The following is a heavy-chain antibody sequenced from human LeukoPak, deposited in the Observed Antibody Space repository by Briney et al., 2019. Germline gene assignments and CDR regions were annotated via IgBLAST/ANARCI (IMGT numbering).Heavy chain of an antibody. CDR3: ASDDSVFARVATAGY. CDR1: GYTFTSYG. Sequence: ASVKVSCKASGYTFTSYGISWVRQAPGQGLEWMGWISAYNGNTNYAQKLQGRVTMTTDTSTSTAYMELRSLRSDDTAVYYCASDDSVFARVATAGYWGHGTLVTVSS. CDR2: ISAYNGNT. D-gene: IGHD5-12*01. V-gene: IGHV1-18*04. J-gene: IGHJ4*01.